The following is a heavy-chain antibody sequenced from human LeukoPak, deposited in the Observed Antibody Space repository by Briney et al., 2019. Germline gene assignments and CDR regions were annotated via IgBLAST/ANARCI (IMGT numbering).Heavy chain of an antibody. Sequence: ASVKVSCKASGYTFTDYYMHWVRQAPGQGLEWMGWIHPNSGGTKYAQKFQGRVTMTRDTSISTVYMELSRLRSDDTAVYYCARTYDSSVYYRNYFDYWGQGTLVTVSS. J-gene: IGHJ4*02. CDR3: ARTYDSSVYYRNYFDY. CDR2: IHPNSGGT. CDR1: GYTFTDYY. D-gene: IGHD3-22*01. V-gene: IGHV1-2*02.